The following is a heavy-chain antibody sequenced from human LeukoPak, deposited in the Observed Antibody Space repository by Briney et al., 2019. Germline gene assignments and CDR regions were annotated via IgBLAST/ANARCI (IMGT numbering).Heavy chain of an antibody. CDR2: MQSTGNS. CDR3: ATAKRHSYVRYSGH. J-gene: IGHJ4*02. V-gene: IGHV4-59*01. CDR1: GDSMSTYH. D-gene: IGHD3-16*01. Sequence: PSETLSLTCSVSGDSMSTYHWHGIRKPPGKGLEWIGYMQSTGNSNYNPSLKSRVSMSVATSKNRIVLNLSSVTAADTAVYYCATAKRHSYVRYSGHWGQGLLVTVSS.